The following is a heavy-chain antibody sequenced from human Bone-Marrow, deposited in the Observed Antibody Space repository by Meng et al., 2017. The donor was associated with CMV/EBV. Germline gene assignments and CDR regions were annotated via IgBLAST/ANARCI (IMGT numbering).Heavy chain of an antibody. CDR2: IYTGGST. D-gene: IGHD6-13*01. V-gene: IGHV3-53*01. Sequence: GGSLRLSCAASEFTVSTNYMSWVRQAPGKGLEWVSVIYTGGSTFYADSVKGRFTISRDNSKNTLYLQMNSLRAEDTAVYYCARAPSISTWFDWGQGTLVTVSS. J-gene: IGHJ4*02. CDR1: EFTVSTNY. CDR3: ARAPSISTWFD.